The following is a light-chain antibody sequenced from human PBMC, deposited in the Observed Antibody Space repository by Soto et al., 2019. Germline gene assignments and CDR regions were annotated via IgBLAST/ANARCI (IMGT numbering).Light chain of an antibody. CDR1: QSVSSSY. CDR3: QQYDSSQFT. Sequence: EIVLTQSPGTLSLSPGERATLSCRASQSVSSSYLAWYQQKPGQAPRLLIYGASSRATGIPDRFSGSGSGTDFILTISRLEPEDFAVYFCQQYDSSQFTFGPGTKVDLK. CDR2: GAS. V-gene: IGKV3-20*01. J-gene: IGKJ3*01.